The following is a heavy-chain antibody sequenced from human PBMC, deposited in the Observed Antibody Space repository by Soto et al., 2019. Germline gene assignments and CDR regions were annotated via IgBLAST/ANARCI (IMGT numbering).Heavy chain of an antibody. J-gene: IGHJ6*01. CDR3: AREGMYHYETSDYYPSTYGLDV. D-gene: IGHD3-22*01. CDR2: IFPNSGGT. Sequence: QVQLLQSGAEVMKPGASVKVSCKASGYSFTGYYIHWVRQAPGQGLEWMGWIFPNSGGTRFAQKFQGRVTMTRDTSISTVYMELRTLRSDDTAVYYCAREGMYHYETSDYYPSTYGLDVW. CDR1: GYSFTGYY. V-gene: IGHV1-2*02.